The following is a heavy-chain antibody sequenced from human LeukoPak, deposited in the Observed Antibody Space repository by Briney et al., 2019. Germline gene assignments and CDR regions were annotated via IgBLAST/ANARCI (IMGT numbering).Heavy chain of an antibody. Sequence: SETLSLTCAIYGGSFSGYYWTWIREPPGKELEWIGEINHSGGTNYNPSLKSRVTIPVDTSKNQFSLKLSSVTAADTAVYYCARKRKGISSSYPFLNYYYMDVWGKGTTVTVSS. V-gene: IGHV4-34*01. D-gene: IGHD6-13*01. CDR2: INHSGGT. J-gene: IGHJ6*03. CDR1: GGSFSGYY. CDR3: ARKRKGISSSYPFLNYYYMDV.